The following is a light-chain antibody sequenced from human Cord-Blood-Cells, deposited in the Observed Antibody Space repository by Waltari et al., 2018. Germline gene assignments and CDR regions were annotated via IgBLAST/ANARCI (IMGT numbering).Light chain of an antibody. CDR2: AAS. CDR3: QQSYSTPWT. J-gene: IGKJ1*01. Sequence: DIQMTQSPSSLSASVGDRVTITCRASQSLSSYLNWYPQKPGKDPKLLIYAASSLQSGVPSRFSGSGSGTDFTLTISSLQPEDFATYYCQQSYSTPWTFGQGTKVEIK. V-gene: IGKV1-39*01. CDR1: QSLSSY.